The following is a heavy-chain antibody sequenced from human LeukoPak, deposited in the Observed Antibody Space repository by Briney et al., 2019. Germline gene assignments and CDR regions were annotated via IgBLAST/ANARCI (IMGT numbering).Heavy chain of an antibody. Sequence: GGSLRLSCAASGFTFSSYGMHWVRQAPGKGLEWVAVISYDGSNKYYADSVKGRFTISRDNSKNTLYLQMNSLRAEDTAVYYCAKAILLRGRIDYWGQGTLVTVSS. CDR1: GFTFSSYG. J-gene: IGHJ4*02. V-gene: IGHV3-30*18. CDR2: ISYDGSNK. D-gene: IGHD2-21*01. CDR3: AKAILLRGRIDY.